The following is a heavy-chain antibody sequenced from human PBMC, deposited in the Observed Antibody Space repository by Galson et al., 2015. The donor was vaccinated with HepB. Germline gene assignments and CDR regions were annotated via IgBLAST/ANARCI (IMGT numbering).Heavy chain of an antibody. CDR1: GGSVSSESYY. V-gene: IGHV4-61*01. Sequence: SETLSLTCTVSGGSVSSESYYWNWIRQPPGKGLEWIGYISYSGSTNYSPSLKSRLTISVDTSKNQFSLKLSSVTAADTAVYYCARGPPESLYHPDYWGQGTLVTVSS. J-gene: IGHJ4*02. CDR2: ISYSGST. D-gene: IGHD2-2*02. CDR3: ARGPPESLYHPDY.